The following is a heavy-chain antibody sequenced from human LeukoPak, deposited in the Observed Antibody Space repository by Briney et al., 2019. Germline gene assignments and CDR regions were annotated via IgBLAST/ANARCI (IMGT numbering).Heavy chain of an antibody. J-gene: IGHJ3*02. CDR1: GFTFSSYW. V-gene: IGHV3-7*01. CDR2: IKQDGSEK. D-gene: IGHD2-21*02. CDR3: ARDRKLVVYCGGDCYGDAFDI. Sequence: QSGGSLRLSCAASGFTFSSYWMSWVRQAPGKGLEWVANIKQDGSEKYYVDSVKGRFTISRDNAKNSLYLQMNSLRAEDTAVYYCARDRKLVVYCGGDCYGDAFDIWGQGTMVTVSS.